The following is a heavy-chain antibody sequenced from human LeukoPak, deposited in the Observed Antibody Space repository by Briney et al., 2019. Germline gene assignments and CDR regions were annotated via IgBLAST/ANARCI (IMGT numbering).Heavy chain of an antibody. CDR1: GYTFTSYG. D-gene: IGHD2-2*01. J-gene: IGHJ5*02. CDR2: ISAYNGNT. Sequence: ASVTVSCTASGYTFTSYGTSWVRQAPGQGLEWMGWISAYNGNTNYAQKLQGRVTMTTDTSTSTAYMELRSLRSDDTAVYYCARGYQLLMHPPSPNWFDPWGQGTLVTVSS. V-gene: IGHV1-18*01. CDR3: ARGYQLLMHPPSPNWFDP.